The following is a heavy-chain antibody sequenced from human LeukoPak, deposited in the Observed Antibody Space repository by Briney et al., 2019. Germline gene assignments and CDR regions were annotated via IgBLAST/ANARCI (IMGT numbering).Heavy chain of an antibody. CDR2: IYYSGST. CDR1: GGSISSGGYY. Sequence: SETLSLTCTVSGGSISSGGYYRSWIRQHPGKGLEWIGYIYYSGSTYYNPSLKSRVTISVDTSKNQFSLKLSSVTAADTAVYYCARESRYYCGGDCYAFDYWGQGTLVTVSS. V-gene: IGHV4-31*03. CDR3: ARESRYYCGGDCYAFDY. J-gene: IGHJ4*02. D-gene: IGHD2-21*02.